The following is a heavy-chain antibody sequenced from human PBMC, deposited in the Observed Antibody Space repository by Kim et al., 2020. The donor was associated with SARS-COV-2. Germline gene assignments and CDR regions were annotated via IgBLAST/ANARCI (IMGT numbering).Heavy chain of an antibody. V-gene: IGHV1-18*01. CDR3: ARSLSSDYDYVWGS. J-gene: IGHJ4*02. Sequence: ASVKVSCKASGYTFTSYGISWVRQATGQGLEWMGWISAYNGNTNYAQKLQGRVTMTTDTSTSTAYMELRSLRSDDTAVYYCARSLSSDYDYVWGSWGQGTLVTVS. CDR1: GYTFTSYG. CDR2: ISAYNGNT. D-gene: IGHD3-16*01.